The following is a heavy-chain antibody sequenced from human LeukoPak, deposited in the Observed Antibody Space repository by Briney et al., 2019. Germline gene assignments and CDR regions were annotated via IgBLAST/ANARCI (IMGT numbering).Heavy chain of an antibody. CDR2: IYHSGST. J-gene: IGHJ6*02. Sequence: SQTLSLTCAVSGGSISSGGYSWSWIRQPPGKGLEWIGYIYHSGSTYYNPSLKSRVTISVDRSKNQFSLKLSSVTAAETAVYYCAGYSGYDKGNYYYYSGMDVWGQGTTVTVSS. V-gene: IGHV4-30-2*01. CDR3: AGYSGYDKGNYYYYSGMDV. D-gene: IGHD5-12*01. CDR1: GGSISSGGYS.